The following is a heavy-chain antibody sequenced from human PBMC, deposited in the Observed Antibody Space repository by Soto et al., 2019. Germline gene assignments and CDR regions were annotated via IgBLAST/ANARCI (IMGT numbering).Heavy chain of an antibody. V-gene: IGHV1-18*01. Sequence: QVQLVQSGAEVKKPGASVKVSCKASGYTFTSYGISWVRQAPGQGLEWMGWISAYNGNTNYAQKLQGRVTMTTDTSTSTAYMELRSLRSDDTAVYHCARDHDGHDLSLDESFDIWGQGTMVTVSS. CDR3: ARDHDGHDLSLDESFDI. CDR2: ISAYNGNT. CDR1: GYTFTSYG. J-gene: IGHJ3*02. D-gene: IGHD2-21*02.